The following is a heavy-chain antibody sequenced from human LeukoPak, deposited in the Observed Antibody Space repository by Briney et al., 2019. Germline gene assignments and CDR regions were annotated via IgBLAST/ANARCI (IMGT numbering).Heavy chain of an antibody. CDR1: GFTFDDYA. V-gene: IGHV3-9*01. CDR3: AKGSIAVAGIGWFDP. CDR2: ISWNSGSI. Sequence: GRSLRLSCAASGFTFDDYAMHWVRQAPGKGLDWVSGISWNSGSIGYADSVKGRFTISRDNAKNSLYLQMDSLRAEDTALYYCAKGSIAVAGIGWFDPWGQGTLVTVSS. J-gene: IGHJ5*02. D-gene: IGHD6-19*01.